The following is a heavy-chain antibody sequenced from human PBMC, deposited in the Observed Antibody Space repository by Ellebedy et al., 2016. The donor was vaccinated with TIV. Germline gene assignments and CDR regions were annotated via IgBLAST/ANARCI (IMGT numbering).Heavy chain of an antibody. J-gene: IGHJ4*02. CDR3: ASVREVAAVTYHCRD. V-gene: IGHV3-23*01. D-gene: IGHD6-13*01. CDR1: GFDFNNYA. Sequence: GESLKISCAASGFDFNNYAMSWVRQAPGKGLEWLTLISSSGGIRYDTDAVEGRFTVSRDNSKNTLYLQMDNVRADDTAVYFCASVREVAAVTYHCRDWGLGTLVIVSS. CDR2: ISSSGGIR.